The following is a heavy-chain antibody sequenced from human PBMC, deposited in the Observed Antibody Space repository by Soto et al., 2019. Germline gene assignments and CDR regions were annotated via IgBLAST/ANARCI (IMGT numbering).Heavy chain of an antibody. CDR3: ARHPGTGSGSGWFDP. D-gene: IGHD3-10*01. CDR1: GYIFTSYW. Sequence: EVQLLQSAAEVKKPGESLRISCESSGYIFTSYWISWVRQMPGKGLEWMGRIDPSDSYTHYSPSFQGHVTISADKSISTAYLQWSSLKASDTGIYYCARHPGTGSGSGWFDPWGQGTLVTVSS. CDR2: IDPSDSYT. V-gene: IGHV5-10-1*01. J-gene: IGHJ5*02.